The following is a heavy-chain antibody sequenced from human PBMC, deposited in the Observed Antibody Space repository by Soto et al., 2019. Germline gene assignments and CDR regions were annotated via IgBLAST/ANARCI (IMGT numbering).Heavy chain of an antibody. J-gene: IGHJ5*02. CDR1: GFTFSGYG. D-gene: IGHD6-6*01. CDR3: AKGGSSSARYFDT. CDR2: ISFEGSKK. Sequence: QVQLVESGGGVVQPGRSLRLSCAASGFTFSGYGMHWVRQAPGKGLEWVAVISFEGSKKYYANSVEGRFTISRDNSKNTLFLPMTSVRAEDTAVYYCAKGGSSSARYFDTWGQGTLVTVSS. V-gene: IGHV3-30*18.